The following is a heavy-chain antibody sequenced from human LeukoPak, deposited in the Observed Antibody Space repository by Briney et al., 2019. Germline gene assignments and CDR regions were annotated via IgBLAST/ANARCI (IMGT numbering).Heavy chain of an antibody. D-gene: IGHD4-23*01. V-gene: IGHV3-23*01. Sequence: PGGSLRLSCAASGFTFSSYAMSWVRQAPGKGLEWVSAISGSGGSTYYADSVKGRFTISRDNSKNTLYLQMNSLRAEDTAVYYCATDRYYGGNTDYWGQGTLVTVSS. CDR2: ISGSGGST. CDR1: GFTFSSYA. CDR3: ATDRYYGGNTDY. J-gene: IGHJ4*02.